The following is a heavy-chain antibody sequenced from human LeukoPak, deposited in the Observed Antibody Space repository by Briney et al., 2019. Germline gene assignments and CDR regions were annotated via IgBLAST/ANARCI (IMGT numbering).Heavy chain of an antibody. CDR3: ARFWSGNY. CDR2: ISSGSSTI. CDR1: GFTFSSYS. J-gene: IGHJ4*02. V-gene: IGHV3-48*01. Sequence: GGSLRLSCAASGFTFSSYSMNWVRQTPGKGLEWVSYISSGSSTIYYADSVKGRFTVSRDNAKNSLYLRMNSLRAEDTAVYYCARFWSGNYWGQGTLVTVSS. D-gene: IGHD3-3*01.